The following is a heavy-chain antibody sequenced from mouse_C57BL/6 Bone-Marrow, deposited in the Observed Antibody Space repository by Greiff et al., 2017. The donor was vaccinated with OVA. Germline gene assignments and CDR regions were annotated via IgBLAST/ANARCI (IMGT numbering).Heavy chain of an antibody. J-gene: IGHJ2*01. D-gene: IGHD2-2*01. CDR1: GYTFTDYY. V-gene: IGHV1-26*01. CDR3: AREGDMVTTKGCGG. Sequence: EVQLQQSGPELVKPGASVKISCKASGYTFTDYYMNWVKQSHGKSLEWIGDINPNNGGTSYNQKFKGKATLTVDKSSSTAYMELRSLTSEDSAVYDCAREGDMVTTKGCGGWGKGTTLTVSS. CDR2: INPNNGGT.